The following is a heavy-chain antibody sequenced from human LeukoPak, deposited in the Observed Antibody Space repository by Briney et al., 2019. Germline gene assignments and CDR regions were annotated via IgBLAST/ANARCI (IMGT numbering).Heavy chain of an antibody. V-gene: IGHV3-7*03. CDR3: AREVSGYSGYDYFDY. Sequence: GGSLRLSCAASGFTFSSYWMSWVRQAPGKGLEWVANIKQDGSEKYYVDSVKGRFTISRDNAKNSLYLQMNSVRAEDTAVYYCAREVSGYSGYDYFDYWGQGTLVTVSS. CDR1: GFTFSSYW. D-gene: IGHD5-12*01. CDR2: IKQDGSEK. J-gene: IGHJ4*02.